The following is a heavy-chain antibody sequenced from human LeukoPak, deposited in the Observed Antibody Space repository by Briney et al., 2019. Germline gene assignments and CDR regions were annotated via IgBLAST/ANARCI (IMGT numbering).Heavy chain of an antibody. CDR1: GFTFSSYA. CDR2: ISGSGGST. CDR3: AKVRGYSGYDPNDYFDY. Sequence: GGSLRLSCAASGFTFSSYAMSWVRQAPGKGLEWGSAISGSGGSTYYADSVKGRFTISRDNSKNTLYLQMNSLRAEDTAVYYCAKVRGYSGYDPNDYFDYWGQGTLVTVSS. J-gene: IGHJ4*02. V-gene: IGHV3-23*01. D-gene: IGHD5-12*01.